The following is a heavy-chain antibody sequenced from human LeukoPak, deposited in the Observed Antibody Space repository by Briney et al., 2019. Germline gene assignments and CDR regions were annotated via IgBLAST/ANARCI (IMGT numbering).Heavy chain of an antibody. CDR2: IYGGGTT. V-gene: IGHV3-66*01. Sequence: GGSLRLSCAASGFTVSTNHMSWVRQAPGKGLEWVSDIYGGGTTYYADSVKGRFTISRDNSKNTLCLQMNSLRAEDTAVYYCARVPVIAVANWFDPWGQGTLVTVSS. CDR1: GFTVSTNH. J-gene: IGHJ5*02. D-gene: IGHD6-19*01. CDR3: ARVPVIAVANWFDP.